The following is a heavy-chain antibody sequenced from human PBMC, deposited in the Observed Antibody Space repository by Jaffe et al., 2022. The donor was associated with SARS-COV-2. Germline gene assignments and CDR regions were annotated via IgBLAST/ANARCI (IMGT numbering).Heavy chain of an antibody. CDR2: IRSKANSYAT. Sequence: EVQLVESGGGLVQPGGSLKLSCAASGFTFSGSAMHWVRQASGKGLEWVGRIRSKANSYATAYAASVKGRFTISRDDSKNTAYLQMNSLKTEDTAVYYCTRRHPDRAEPSYGMDVWGQGTTVTVSS. D-gene: IGHD1-1*01. J-gene: IGHJ6*02. CDR1: GFTFSGSA. CDR3: TRRHPDRAEPSYGMDV. V-gene: IGHV3-73*02.